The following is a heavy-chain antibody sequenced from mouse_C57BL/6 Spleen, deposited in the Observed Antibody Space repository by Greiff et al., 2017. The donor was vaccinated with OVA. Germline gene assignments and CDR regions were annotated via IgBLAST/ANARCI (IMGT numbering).Heavy chain of an antibody. D-gene: IGHD1-1*01. J-gene: IGHJ1*03. V-gene: IGHV3-6*01. CDR1: GYSITSGYY. CDR2: ISYDGSN. Sequence: EVKLVESGPGLVKPSQSLSLTCYVTGYSITSGYYWNWIRQFPGNKLEWIGYISYDGSNNYNPSLKNRITITRDTSKNQFILKLNAVTTEDTATYYCARGDYYGSSWYFDVWGTGTTVTVSS. CDR3: ARGDYYGSSWYFDV.